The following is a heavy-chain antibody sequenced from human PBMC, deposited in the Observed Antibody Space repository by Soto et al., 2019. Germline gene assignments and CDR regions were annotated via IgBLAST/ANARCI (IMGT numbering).Heavy chain of an antibody. D-gene: IGHD1-7*01. V-gene: IGHV3-23*01. Sequence: GGSLRLSCAASGFTFSTYAMSWVRQAPGKGLEWVSVIGEGGFSTQYAASVKGRVTISADKSSSTAYLQWSGLEASDTGIYYCAKRGWNYQAYHYYYAMDVWGQGTTVTVSS. CDR2: IGEGGFST. J-gene: IGHJ6*02. CDR1: GFTFSTYA. CDR3: AKRGWNYQAYHYYYAMDV.